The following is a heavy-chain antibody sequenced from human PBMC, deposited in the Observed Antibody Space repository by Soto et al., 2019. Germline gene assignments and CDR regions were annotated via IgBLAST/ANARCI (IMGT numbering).Heavy chain of an antibody. D-gene: IGHD3-22*01. V-gene: IGHV4-59*01. CDR3: ARGPYDSSGYYPFNFDY. Sequence: PSETLSLTCTVSGGSISSYYWSWIRQPPGKGLEWIGYIYYSGSTNYNPSLKSRVTISVDTSKNQFSLKLSSVTAADTAVYYCARGPYDSSGYYPFNFDYWGQGTLVTVSS. CDR1: GGSISSYY. CDR2: IYYSGST. J-gene: IGHJ4*02.